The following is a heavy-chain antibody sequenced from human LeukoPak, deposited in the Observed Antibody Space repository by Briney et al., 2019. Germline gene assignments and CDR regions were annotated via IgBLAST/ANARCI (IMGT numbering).Heavy chain of an antibody. CDR1: GFTFSTYA. Sequence: GGSLRLSCVASGFTFSTYAMSWVRQAPGKGLEWVSSISGSGGSTYYADSVKGRFTMSRDNSKNTLYLQMNSLRAGDTAVYYCAKTESSSYFYTYFNYWGQGTLVTVSS. J-gene: IGHJ4*02. CDR3: AKTESSSYFYTYFNY. V-gene: IGHV3-23*01. D-gene: IGHD3-22*01. CDR2: ISGSGGST.